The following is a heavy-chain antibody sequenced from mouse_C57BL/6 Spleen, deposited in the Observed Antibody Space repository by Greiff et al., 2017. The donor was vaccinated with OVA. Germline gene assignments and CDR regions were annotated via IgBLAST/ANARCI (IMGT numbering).Heavy chain of an antibody. CDR1: GYTFTSYG. Sequence: QVQLKQSGAELARPGASVKLSCKASGYTFTSYGISWVKQRTGQGLEWIGEIYPRSGNTYYNEKFKGKATLTADKSSSTAYMELRSLTSEDSAVYFCARGYYDYDEGYAMDYWGQGTSVTVSS. V-gene: IGHV1-81*01. CDR2: IYPRSGNT. CDR3: ARGYYDYDEGYAMDY. D-gene: IGHD2-4*01. J-gene: IGHJ4*01.